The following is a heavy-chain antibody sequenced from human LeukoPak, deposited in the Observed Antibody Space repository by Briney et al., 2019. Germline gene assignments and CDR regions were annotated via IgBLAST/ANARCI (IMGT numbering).Heavy chain of an antibody. V-gene: IGHV1-69*04. D-gene: IGHD1-1*01. CDR1: GGTFSSYA. Sequence: GASVKVSCKASGGTFSSYAIIWVRQAPGQGLEWMGRIIPILGIANYAQKFQGRVTITADKSTSTAYMELSSLRSEDTAVYYCARGKERWKAEDYFDYWGQGTLVTVSS. CDR2: IIPILGIA. CDR3: ARGKERWKAEDYFDY. J-gene: IGHJ4*02.